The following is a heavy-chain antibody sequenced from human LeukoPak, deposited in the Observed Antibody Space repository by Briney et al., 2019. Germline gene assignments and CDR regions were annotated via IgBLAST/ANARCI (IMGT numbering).Heavy chain of an antibody. J-gene: IGHJ4*02. D-gene: IGHD3-22*01. CDR3: ARVHYYDSSGLYD. CDR1: GFTASSNY. V-gene: IGHV3-66*02. Sequence: GGSLRLSCAASGFTASSNYMSWVRQAPGKGLEWVSVIYSGGSTYYADSVKGRFTISRDNSKNTLYLQMNSLRAEDTAVYYCARVHYYDSSGLYDWGQGTLVTVSS. CDR2: IYSGGST.